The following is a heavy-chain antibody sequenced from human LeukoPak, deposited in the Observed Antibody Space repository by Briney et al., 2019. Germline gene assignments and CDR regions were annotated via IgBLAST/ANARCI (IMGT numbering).Heavy chain of an antibody. CDR2: IYYSGST. Sequence: SETLSLTCTVSGGSISSYYWSWIRQTPGKGLEGIGYIYYSGSTNYNPSLKSRVTISVDTSKNQFSLKLSFVTATDTAVYYCARGRSSGREFDYWGQGTLVTVSS. D-gene: IGHD6-19*01. CDR3: ARGRSSGREFDY. J-gene: IGHJ4*02. V-gene: IGHV4-59*01. CDR1: GGSISSYY.